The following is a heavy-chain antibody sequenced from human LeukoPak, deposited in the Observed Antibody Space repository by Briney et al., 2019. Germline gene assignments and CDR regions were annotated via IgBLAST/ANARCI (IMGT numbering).Heavy chain of an antibody. CDR1: GYTFTGYY. CDR3: ASMRLYCSGGSCLDYYFDY. V-gene: IGHV1-2*02. CDR2: INPNSGGT. Sequence: ASVKVSCKASGYTFTGYYMHWVRQAPGQGLEWMGWINPNSGGTNYAQKFQGRVTMTRDTSISTAYMELSRLRSGDTAVYYCASMRLYCSGGSCLDYYFDYWGQGTLVTVSS. D-gene: IGHD2-15*01. J-gene: IGHJ4*02.